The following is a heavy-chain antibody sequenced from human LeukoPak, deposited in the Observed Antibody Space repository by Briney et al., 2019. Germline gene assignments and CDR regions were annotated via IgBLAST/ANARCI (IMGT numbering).Heavy chain of an antibody. Sequence: PGGSLRLSCAASGFSFSCYWMQWVRQAPGKGLVWIAHITRDGSGKDYADSVKGRFTISRDNAKHALYLQMNSLRAEDTAVYYCARPFKYNSGYDWGGDYWGQGTLVSVSS. V-gene: IGHV3-74*01. CDR3: ARPFKYNSGYDWGGDY. J-gene: IGHJ4*02. CDR2: ITRDGSGK. CDR1: GFSFSCYW. D-gene: IGHD5-12*01.